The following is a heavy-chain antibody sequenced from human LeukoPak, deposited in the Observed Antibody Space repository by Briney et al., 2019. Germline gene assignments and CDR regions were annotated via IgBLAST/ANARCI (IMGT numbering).Heavy chain of an antibody. V-gene: IGHV4-61*01. J-gene: IGHJ4*02. CDR2: DYCGGNT. CDR3: AKDHYGSLDY. CDR1: GASFTSVSHC. D-gene: IGHD3-10*01. Sequence: AETLSLTCTVSGASFTSVSHCWGWIRQPPGKGLEWIGYDYCGGNTNYNPSLKSRVTISVDTSKNQFSLKLSSVTAADTAVYYRAKDHYGSLDYWGQGTVVTVSS.